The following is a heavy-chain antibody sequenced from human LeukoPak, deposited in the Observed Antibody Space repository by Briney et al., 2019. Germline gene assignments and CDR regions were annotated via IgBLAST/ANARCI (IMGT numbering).Heavy chain of an antibody. J-gene: IGHJ4*02. V-gene: IGHV4-31*03. CDR2: ISFTGKT. CDR3: ARMSSFDSSAYYYDY. CDR1: GGSTSSGGYY. D-gene: IGHD3-22*01. Sequence: SETLSLTCSVSGGSTSSGGYYWSWIRQHPVKGLDWIGYISFTGKTHYNPSLKSRLTISIDTSKNQFSVKLNSVTAADTAVYYCARMSSFDSSAYYYDYWGQGTLVTVSS.